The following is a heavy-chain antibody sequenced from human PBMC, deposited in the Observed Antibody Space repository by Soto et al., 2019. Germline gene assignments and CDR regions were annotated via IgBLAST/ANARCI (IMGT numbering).Heavy chain of an antibody. CDR3: ARHGLAAAIPPARMAWFDP. CDR2: IDPSDSYT. J-gene: IGHJ5*02. D-gene: IGHD6-13*01. V-gene: IGHV5-10-1*01. Sequence: GESLKISCKGSGYSFTSYWISWVRQMPGKGLEWMGRIDPSDSYTNYSPSFQGHVTISADKSISTAYLQWSSLKASDTAMYYCARHGLAAAIPPARMAWFDPWGQGTLVTVSS. CDR1: GYSFTSYW.